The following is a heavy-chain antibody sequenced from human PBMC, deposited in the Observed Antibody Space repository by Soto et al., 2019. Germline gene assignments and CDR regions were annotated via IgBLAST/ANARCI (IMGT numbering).Heavy chain of an antibody. CDR1: GFTFSSYA. CDR3: AKDFDGYCSGGSCHSPFDY. J-gene: IGHJ4*02. CDR2: ISGSGGST. D-gene: IGHD2-15*01. V-gene: IGHV3-23*01. Sequence: EVQLLESGGGLVQPGGSLRLSCAASGFTFSSYAMSWVRQAPGKGLEWVSAISGSGGSTYYADSVKGRFTISRDNSKKTLYLQMNSLRAEDTAVYYCAKDFDGYCSGGSCHSPFDYWGQGTLVTVSS.